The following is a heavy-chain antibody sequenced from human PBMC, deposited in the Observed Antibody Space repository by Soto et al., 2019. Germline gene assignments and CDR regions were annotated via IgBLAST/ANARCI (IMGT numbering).Heavy chain of an antibody. V-gene: IGHV3-15*01. CDR1: GFTFSKAW. D-gene: IGHD3-3*01. J-gene: IGHJ6*02. CDR3: TTVPLWSHSYYSMDV. CDR2: IKSMTDGGTT. Sequence: KPGGSLRLSCTASGFTFSKAWMSWVRQAPGKGLDWVGRIKSMTDGGTTDHAAPVKGRFAISRDDLKNTLYLQMNTLKIEDTAVYYCTTVPLWSHSYYSMDVWGQGTTVTVSS.